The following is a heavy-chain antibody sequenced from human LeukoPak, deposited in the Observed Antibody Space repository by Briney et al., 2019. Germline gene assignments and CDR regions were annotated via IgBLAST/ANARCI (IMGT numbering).Heavy chain of an antibody. Sequence: TSETLSFTCIVSGYSISSGYYWGWIRQPPGKGLEWIGSIYHSGSTYYNPSLKSRVTISVDTSKNQFSLKLSSVTAADTAVYYCARDGVTTSDAFDIWGQGTMVTVSS. CDR3: ARDGVTTSDAFDI. CDR2: IYHSGST. D-gene: IGHD4-17*01. CDR1: GYSISSGYY. J-gene: IGHJ3*02. V-gene: IGHV4-38-2*02.